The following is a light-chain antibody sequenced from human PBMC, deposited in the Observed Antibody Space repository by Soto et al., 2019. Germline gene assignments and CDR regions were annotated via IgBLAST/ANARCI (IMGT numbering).Light chain of an antibody. V-gene: IGKV3-15*01. CDR2: DAS. CDR1: QSVSSY. Sequence: EKVMTQSPATLSVSPGERATLSCRASQSVSSYLAWYQQKPGQAPRLLIYDASTRATGVPAGFSGSGSGTEFTLTISSLQSEDLAVYYCQQYDDWPETFGQGTKVDIK. J-gene: IGKJ1*01. CDR3: QQYDDWPET.